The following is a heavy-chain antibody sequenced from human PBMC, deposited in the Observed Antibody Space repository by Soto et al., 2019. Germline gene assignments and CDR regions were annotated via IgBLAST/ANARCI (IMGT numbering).Heavy chain of an antibody. CDR2: IIPILGIA. Sequence: SVKVSCKASGGTFSSYTISWVRQAPGQGLEWMGRIIPILGIANYAQKFQGRVTITADKSTSTAYMELSSLRSEDTAVYYCASEGIAVAGYYYNGMDVWGQGTTVTVSS. CDR3: ASEGIAVAGYYYNGMDV. CDR1: GGTFSSYT. J-gene: IGHJ6*02. V-gene: IGHV1-69*02. D-gene: IGHD6-19*01.